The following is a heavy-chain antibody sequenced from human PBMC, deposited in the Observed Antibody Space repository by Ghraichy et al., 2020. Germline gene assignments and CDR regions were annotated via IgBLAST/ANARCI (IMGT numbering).Heavy chain of an antibody. V-gene: IGHV4-39*01. CDR1: GGSISSSSYY. CDR2: IYYSGST. J-gene: IGHJ4*02. Sequence: SETLSLTCTVSGGSISSSSYYWGWIRQPPGKGLEWIGSIYYSGSTYYNPSLKSRVTISVDTSKNQFSLKLSSVTAADTAVYYCARWEDSSGDFDYWGQGTLVTVSS. CDR3: ARWEDSSGDFDY. D-gene: IGHD3-22*01.